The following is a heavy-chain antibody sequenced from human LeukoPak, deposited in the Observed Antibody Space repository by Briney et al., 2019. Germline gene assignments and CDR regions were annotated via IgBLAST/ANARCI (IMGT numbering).Heavy chain of an antibody. CDR2: ISRSGDNT. Sequence: PGGSLRLSCAASGFSFSNYAMSWVRQPPGKGLEWVSAISRSGDNTYYAESVKGRFTISRDNSQNTLYLQLSSLRAADTALYYCAKEKGNSWYDAFDIWAQGTMVTVSS. D-gene: IGHD6-13*01. CDR3: AKEKGNSWYDAFDI. V-gene: IGHV3-23*01. CDR1: GFSFSNYA. J-gene: IGHJ3*02.